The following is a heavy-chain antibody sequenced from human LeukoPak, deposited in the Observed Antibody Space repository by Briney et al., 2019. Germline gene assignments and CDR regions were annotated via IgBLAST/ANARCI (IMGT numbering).Heavy chain of an antibody. Sequence: SETLFLTCAVYGGSFSGYYWSWIRQPPGKGLEWIGEINHSGSTNYNPSLKSRVTISVDTSKNQFSLKLSSVTAADTAVYYCARDLITFGGVIVIRYYYGMDVWGQGTTVTVSS. D-gene: IGHD3-16*02. CDR2: INHSGST. V-gene: IGHV4-34*01. CDR3: ARDLITFGGVIVIRYYYGMDV. CDR1: GGSFSGYY. J-gene: IGHJ6*02.